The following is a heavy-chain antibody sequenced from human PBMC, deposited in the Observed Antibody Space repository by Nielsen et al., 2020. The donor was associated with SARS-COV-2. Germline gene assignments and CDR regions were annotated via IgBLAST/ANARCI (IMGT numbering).Heavy chain of an antibody. Sequence: GGSLRLSCAASGFTFSSYGMHWVRQAPGKGLEWVAVISYDGSNKYYADSVKGRFTISRDNSKNTLYLQMNSLRAEDTAVYYCAKGRWTYFDYWGQGTPVTVSS. V-gene: IGHV3-30*18. D-gene: IGHD2-15*01. CDR2: ISYDGSNK. J-gene: IGHJ4*02. CDR3: AKGRWTYFDY. CDR1: GFTFSSYG.